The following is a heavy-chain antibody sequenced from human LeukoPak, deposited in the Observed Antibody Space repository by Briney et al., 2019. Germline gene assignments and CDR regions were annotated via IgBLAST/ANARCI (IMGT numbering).Heavy chain of an antibody. CDR3: AVEYSSTPLGLDF. Sequence: GGSLRLSCAASGLTFSRFYMSWVRQAPGKGLEWVANIKGDGSEKFYMDSVKGRFTISRDNVRESLSLQMNSLRVEDTAMYYCAVEYSSTPLGLDFWGQGTLVTVSS. J-gene: IGHJ4*02. CDR1: GLTFSRFY. CDR2: IKGDGSEK. D-gene: IGHD6-19*01. V-gene: IGHV3-7*03.